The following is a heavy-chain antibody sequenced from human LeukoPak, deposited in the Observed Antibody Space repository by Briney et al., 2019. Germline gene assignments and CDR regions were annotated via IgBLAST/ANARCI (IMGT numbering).Heavy chain of an antibody. J-gene: IGHJ4*02. V-gene: IGHV3-7*01. D-gene: IGHD6-6*01. CDR2: INQDESEK. CDR3: ARDQAVSSEFDY. CDR1: GFTFSSYW. Sequence: GGSLRLSCAASGFTFSSYWMSWVRQAPGKGLEGVANINQDESEKYYVDSVKGRFTISRDNAKNSLYLQMNSLGAEDTAVYYCARDQAVSSEFDYWGQGTLVTVSS.